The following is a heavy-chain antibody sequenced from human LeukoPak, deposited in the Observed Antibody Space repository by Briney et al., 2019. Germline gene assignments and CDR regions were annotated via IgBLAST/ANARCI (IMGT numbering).Heavy chain of an antibody. CDR1: GDSISSGYY. D-gene: IGHD1-1*01. V-gene: IGHV4-38-2*02. J-gene: IGHJ3*02. CDR2: IYHSGSI. CDR3: ATAGGTTRLDAFDI. Sequence: SETLSLTCTVSGDSISSGYYWGWIRQPPGKGLEWIGSIYHSGSIYYNPSLKSRVTISVDTSKNQFSLKLSSVTAADTAVYYCATAGGTTRLDAFDIWGQGTMVTVSS.